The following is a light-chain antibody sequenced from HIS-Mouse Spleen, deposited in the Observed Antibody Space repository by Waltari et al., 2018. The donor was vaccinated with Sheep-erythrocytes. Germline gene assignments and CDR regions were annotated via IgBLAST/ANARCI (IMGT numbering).Light chain of an antibody. J-gene: IGLJ3*02. Sequence: QSALTQPRSVSGSPGQSVTISCTGPSSDVGGYNYVSWYQQHPGKSPKLIIYEGSKRPSGVSNRFSGSKSGNTASLTISGLQAEDEADYYCCSYAGSSTPWVFGGGTKLTVL. CDR3: CSYAGSSTPWV. V-gene: IGLV2-23*01. CDR2: EGS. CDR1: SSDVGGYNY.